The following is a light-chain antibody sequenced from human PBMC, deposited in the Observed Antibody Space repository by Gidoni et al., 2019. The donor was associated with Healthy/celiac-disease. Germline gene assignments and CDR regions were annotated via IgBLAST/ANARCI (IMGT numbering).Light chain of an antibody. V-gene: IGKV1-39*01. Sequence: DIQMTQYPSSRSASVGDRVTITCRASQSISSYLNWYQQKPGKAPKLLIYAASSLQSGVPSRFSGSGSGTDFTLTISSLQPEDFATYYCQQSYSTLSTFGPGTKVEIK. CDR1: QSISSY. CDR2: AAS. CDR3: QQSYSTLST. J-gene: IGKJ3*01.